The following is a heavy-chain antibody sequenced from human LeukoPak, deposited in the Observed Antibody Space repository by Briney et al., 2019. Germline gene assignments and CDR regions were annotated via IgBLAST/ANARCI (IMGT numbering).Heavy chain of an antibody. CDR1: GYTFTSYD. J-gene: IGHJ4*02. Sequence: ASVKVSCKASGYTFTSYDINWVRQATGQGPEWMGWMNPNSGNTGYAQKFQGRVTITRNTSISTAYMELSSLRSDDTAVYYCARDLGGPNYYGSGSYSGNWGQGTLVTVSS. D-gene: IGHD3-10*01. V-gene: IGHV1-8*03. CDR3: ARDLGGPNYYGSGSYSGN. CDR2: MNPNSGNT.